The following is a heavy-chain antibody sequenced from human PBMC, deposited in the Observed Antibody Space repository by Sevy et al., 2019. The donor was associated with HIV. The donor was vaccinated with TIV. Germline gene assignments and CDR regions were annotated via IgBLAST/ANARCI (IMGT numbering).Heavy chain of an antibody. J-gene: IGHJ4*02. CDR2: ISGSGGST. CDR1: GFTFSSYA. Sequence: GGSLRLSCAASGFTFSSYAMSWVRQAPGKGLEWVSAISGSGGSTYYADSVKGRFTISRDNSKNTLYLQMNSLRAEDTVVYYCAKVPDSGYDYYFDYWGQGTLVTVSS. D-gene: IGHD5-12*01. CDR3: AKVPDSGYDYYFDY. V-gene: IGHV3-23*01.